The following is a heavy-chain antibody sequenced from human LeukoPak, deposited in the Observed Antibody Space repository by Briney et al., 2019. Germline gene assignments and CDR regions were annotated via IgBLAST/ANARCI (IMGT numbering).Heavy chain of an antibody. D-gene: IGHD3-3*01. CDR2: LSGSGDNT. Sequence: GGSLRLSCAASGFTFSKYAMSWVRQAPGKGLEWVSGLSGSGDNTFYADSVKGRFAISRDNSKNTLYLDMNNLRAEDTAVYYCAKESGFSYYDHYYMDVWGKGTTVTVSS. J-gene: IGHJ6*03. V-gene: IGHV3-23*01. CDR3: AKESGFSYYDHYYMDV. CDR1: GFTFSKYA.